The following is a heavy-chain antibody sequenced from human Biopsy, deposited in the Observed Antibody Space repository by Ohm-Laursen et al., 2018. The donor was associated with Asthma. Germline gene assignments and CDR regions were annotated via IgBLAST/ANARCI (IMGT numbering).Heavy chain of an antibody. CDR2: IKEDGSEK. J-gene: IGHJ6*02. V-gene: IGHV3-7*01. Sequence: GSLRLSCSASGFTFSGYALHWVRQAPGKGLEWVANIKEDGSEKYYVDSVKGRFTISRDNAKNSLYLQMNSLRAEETAVYFCARGIYDMDVRGQGTTVTVSS. CDR1: GFTFSGYA. CDR3: ARGIYDMDV.